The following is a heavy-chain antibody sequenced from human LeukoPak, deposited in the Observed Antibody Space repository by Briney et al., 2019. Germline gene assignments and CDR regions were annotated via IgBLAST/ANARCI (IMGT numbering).Heavy chain of an antibody. CDR3: ARGLTLGIQEQNDY. J-gene: IGHJ4*02. V-gene: IGHV4-34*01. CDR2: INHSGST. CDR1: GGSISSYY. Sequence: SETLSPTCTVSGGSISSYYWSWIRQPPGKGLEWIGEINHSGSTNYNPSLKSRVTISVDTSKNQFSLKLSSVTAADTAVYYCARGLTLGIQEQNDYWGQGTLVTVSS. D-gene: IGHD6-13*01.